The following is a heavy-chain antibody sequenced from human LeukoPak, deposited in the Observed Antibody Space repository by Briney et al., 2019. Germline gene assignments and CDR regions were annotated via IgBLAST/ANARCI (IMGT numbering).Heavy chain of an antibody. CDR2: ISAYNGNT. V-gene: IGHV1-18*01. J-gene: IGHJ4*02. CDR3: ARARVDRTATRYYYDSSGYSYYFDY. CDR1: GYTFTSYG. Sequence: ASVKVSCKASGYTFTSYGISWVRQAPGQGLEWMGWISAYNGNTNYAQKLQGRVTITTDTSTSTAYMELRSLRSDDTAVYYCARARVDRTATRYYYDSSGYSYYFDYWGQGTLVTVSS. D-gene: IGHD3-22*01.